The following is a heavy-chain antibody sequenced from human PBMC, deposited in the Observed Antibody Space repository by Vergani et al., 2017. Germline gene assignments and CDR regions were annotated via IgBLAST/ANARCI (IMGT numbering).Heavy chain of an antibody. CDR3: ARDYDILTGYYYYYGMDV. CDR1: GFTFSSYA. Sequence: EVQLVESGGGLVQPGGSLRLSCAASGFTFSSYAMSWVRQAPGKGLEWVSAISGSGGSTYYADSVKGRFTISRDNSKNTLYLQMNSLRAEDTAVYYCARDYDILTGYYYYYGMDVWGQGTTVTVSS. CDR2: ISGSGGST. D-gene: IGHD3-9*01. J-gene: IGHJ6*02. V-gene: IGHV3-23*04.